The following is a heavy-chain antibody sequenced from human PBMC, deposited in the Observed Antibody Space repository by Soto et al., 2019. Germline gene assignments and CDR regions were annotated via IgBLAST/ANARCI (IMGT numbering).Heavy chain of an antibody. CDR1: GYTFTGYY. Sequence: QVQLVQSGAEVKKPGASVKVSCKASGYTFTGYYLHWIRQAPGQGLEWIGWMRPNSGGANYAQKFQGRVAMTGETSISTFYVELRSLRSGDTAVYYCARDPHEGVYDYWGQGTLVTVSS. CDR2: MRPNSGGA. V-gene: IGHV1-2*02. D-gene: IGHD3-16*01. J-gene: IGHJ4*02. CDR3: ARDPHEGVYDY.